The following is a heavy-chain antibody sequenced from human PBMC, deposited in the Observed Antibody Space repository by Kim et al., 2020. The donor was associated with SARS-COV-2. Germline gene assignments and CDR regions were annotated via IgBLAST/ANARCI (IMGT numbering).Heavy chain of an antibody. CDR1: GGSISSSSYY. V-gene: IGHV4-39*07. CDR3: ARDLHYDSSGYTP. Sequence: SETLSLTCTVSGGSISSSSYYWGWIRQPPGKGLEWIGSIYYSGSTYYNPSLKSRVTISVDTSKNQFSLKLSSVTAADTAVYYCARDLHYDSSGYTPWGQGTLVTVSS. J-gene: IGHJ5*02. CDR2: IYYSGST. D-gene: IGHD3-22*01.